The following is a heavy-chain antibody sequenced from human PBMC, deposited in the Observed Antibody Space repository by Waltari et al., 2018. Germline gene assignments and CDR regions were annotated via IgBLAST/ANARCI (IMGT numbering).Heavy chain of an antibody. CDR2: IIPIFGTA. CDR3: AREAYCGGDCYSGEYFQH. J-gene: IGHJ1*01. V-gene: IGHV1-69*12. D-gene: IGHD2-21*01. Sequence: QVQLVQSGAEVKKPGSSVKVSCTASGGTFSSSANSWVRQAPGQGLEWMGGIIPIFGTANYAQKFQGRVTITADESTSTAYMERSSLRSEDTAVYYCAREAYCGGDCYSGEYFQHWGQGTLVTVSS. CDR1: GGTFSSSA.